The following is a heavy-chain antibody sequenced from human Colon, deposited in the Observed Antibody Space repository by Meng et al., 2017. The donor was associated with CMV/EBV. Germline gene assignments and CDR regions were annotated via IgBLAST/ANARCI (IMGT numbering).Heavy chain of an antibody. J-gene: IGHJ1*01. V-gene: IGHV4-59*01. Sequence: QGQLQESGPGLVKPSETLSLTCTFAGGSISSYCFSWIRQAPEKGLEWIGYTCYNGDSSYNPPLKSRVTISVDTSKNQFSLKLSSVTAADTAMYYCALRGSAAGTFQHWGQGTLVTVSS. CDR1: GGSISSYC. D-gene: IGHD6-13*01. CDR3: ALRGSAAGTFQH. CDR2: TCYNGDS.